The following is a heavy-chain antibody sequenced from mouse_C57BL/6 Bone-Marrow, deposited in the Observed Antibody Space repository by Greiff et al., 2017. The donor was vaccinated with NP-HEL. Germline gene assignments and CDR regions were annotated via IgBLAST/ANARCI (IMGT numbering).Heavy chain of an antibody. CDR3: ARREYPRDYFDY. V-gene: IGHV1-22*01. D-gene: IGHD5-1*01. J-gene: IGHJ2*01. CDR1: GYTFTDYN. Sequence: VQLQQSGPELVKPGASVKMSCKASGYTFTDYNMHWVKQSHGKSLEWIGYINPNNGGTSYNQKFKGKATLTVNKSSSTAYMELRSLTSEDSAVYYCARREYPRDYFDYWGQGTTLTVSS. CDR2: INPNNGGT.